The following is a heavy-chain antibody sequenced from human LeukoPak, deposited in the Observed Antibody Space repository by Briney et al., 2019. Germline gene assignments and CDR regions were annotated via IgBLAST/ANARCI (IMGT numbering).Heavy chain of an antibody. Sequence: TGGSLRLSCAASGFTFSSYDMHWVRQATGKGLEWVSEIGTSGDTYYAGSVKGRFTISRENAKNSLYLQMNSLTAGDTAVYFCSRVGSSGWPNYFDSWGQGTLVTVSS. J-gene: IGHJ4*02. V-gene: IGHV3-13*04. CDR1: GFTFSSYD. D-gene: IGHD6-19*01. CDR3: SRVGSSGWPNYFDS. CDR2: IGTSGDT.